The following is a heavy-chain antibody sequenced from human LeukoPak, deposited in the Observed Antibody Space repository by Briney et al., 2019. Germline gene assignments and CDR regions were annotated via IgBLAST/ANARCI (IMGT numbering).Heavy chain of an antibody. CDR2: ISSRSDEI. D-gene: IGHD3-10*02. J-gene: IGHJ2*01. CDR3: ARDYLRVTGLIFDL. CDR1: GFTFSDYY. Sequence: GGSLRLSCAASGFTFSDYYMTWIRQAPGKGLEWISCISSRSDEIFYADSVKGRFTISRDNAKNSLYLEMNSLRAEDTALYYCARDYLRVTGLIFDLWGRGTLVTVSS. V-gene: IGHV3-11*01.